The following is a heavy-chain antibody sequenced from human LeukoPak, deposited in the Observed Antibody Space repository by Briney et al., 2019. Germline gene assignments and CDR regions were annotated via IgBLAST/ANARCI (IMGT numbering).Heavy chain of an antibody. CDR3: ARDSFHYYDSSPVDY. J-gene: IGHJ4*02. CDR2: ISSSSSYI. V-gene: IGHV3-21*01. D-gene: IGHD3-22*01. Sequence: PGGSRRLSCAASGFTFSSYSMNWVRQAPGKGLEWVSSISSSSSYIYYADSVKGRFTISRDNAKNSLYLQMNSLRAEDTAVYYCARDSFHYYDSSPVDYWGQGTLVTVSS. CDR1: GFTFSSYS.